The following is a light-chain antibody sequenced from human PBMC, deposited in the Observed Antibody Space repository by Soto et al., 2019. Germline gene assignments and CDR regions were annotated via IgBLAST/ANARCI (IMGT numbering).Light chain of an antibody. CDR2: DAS. J-gene: IGKJ4*01. CDR1: QSVSTY. CDR3: QQRSDWPT. V-gene: IGKV3-11*01. Sequence: EIVLTQSPATLSLSPGERATISCRASQSVSTYLAWYQQKPGKAPRLLIYDASNRAAGIPARFSGSGSGTDITLTISSLEDEYVAFYYCQQRSDWPTFGGGTTVEIK.